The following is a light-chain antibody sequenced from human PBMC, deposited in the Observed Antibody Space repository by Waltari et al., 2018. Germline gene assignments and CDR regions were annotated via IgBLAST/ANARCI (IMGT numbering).Light chain of an antibody. CDR3: CSYAGSSTLV. J-gene: IGLJ2*01. CDR2: DFS. V-gene: IGLV2-23*02. CDR1: SSDGGGYNY. Sequence: QSALTQPASVSGSPGQSITISCTGTSSDGGGYNYVSWYQQHPGKAPKLMIYDFSKRPSGVSNRFSGSQSGNTASLTISGLQAEDEADYYCCSYAGSSTLVFGGGTKLTVL.